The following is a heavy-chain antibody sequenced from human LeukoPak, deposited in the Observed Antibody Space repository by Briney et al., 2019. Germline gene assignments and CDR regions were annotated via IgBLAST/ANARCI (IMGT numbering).Heavy chain of an antibody. CDR2: INPSGGST. V-gene: IGHV1-46*01. D-gene: IGHD2-15*01. J-gene: IGHJ4*02. Sequence: ASVKVSCKASGYTFTSYYMHWVRQAPGQGLGWMGIINPSGGSTSYAQKFQGRVTMTRDMSTSTVYMELSSLRSEDTAVYYCARSPVGYCSGGSCYSGYFDYWGQGTLVTVSS. CDR3: ARSPVGYCSGGSCYSGYFDY. CDR1: GYTFTSYY.